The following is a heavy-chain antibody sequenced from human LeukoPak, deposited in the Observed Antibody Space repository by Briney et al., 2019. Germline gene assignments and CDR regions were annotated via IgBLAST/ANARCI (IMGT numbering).Heavy chain of an antibody. V-gene: IGHV4-59*01. D-gene: IGHD4-11*01. J-gene: IGHJ5*02. Sequence: PSETLSLTCTVSGDSIRSYYWSWVPQPPRKGLERSGEIYYTGSTSSTHSFTSRVTISVDTSKNQLFLSLNSVTAADTAMYYCARTDYDSSNYDPFAWFDPWGQGTLVTVSS. CDR1: GDSIRSYY. CDR3: ARTDYDSSNYDPFAWFDP. CDR2: IYYTGST.